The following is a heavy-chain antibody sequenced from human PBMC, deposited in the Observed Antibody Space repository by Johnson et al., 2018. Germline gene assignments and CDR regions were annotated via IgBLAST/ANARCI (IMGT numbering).Heavy chain of an antibody. CDR1: GFTFSSYA. Sequence: VQLVESGGGVVQPGGSLRLSFAASGFTFSSYAMSWVRQAPGKGLEWVSAISGSGGSTYYADSVKGRFTISRDNSKTTLYLQMNSLRAEDTAVYYCAKSPTLTVAYYYMDVWGKGTTVAVSS. V-gene: IGHV3-23*04. CDR3: AKSPTLTVAYYYMDV. CDR2: ISGSGGST. D-gene: IGHD3-9*01. J-gene: IGHJ6*03.